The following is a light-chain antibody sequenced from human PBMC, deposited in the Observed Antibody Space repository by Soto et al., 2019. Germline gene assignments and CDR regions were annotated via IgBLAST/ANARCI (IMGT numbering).Light chain of an antibody. CDR3: QQYNTYPALT. CDR1: QSVINR. CDR2: EAS. J-gene: IGKJ4*01. Sequence: DIQVTQSPSTLSASVGDRVTITCRASQSVINRVAWYQQKPGKAPNLLIYEASTLENGVPSRFSGSGSGTEFTLTISRLQPDDFATYYCQQYNTYPALTFGGGTRVEIK. V-gene: IGKV1-5*03.